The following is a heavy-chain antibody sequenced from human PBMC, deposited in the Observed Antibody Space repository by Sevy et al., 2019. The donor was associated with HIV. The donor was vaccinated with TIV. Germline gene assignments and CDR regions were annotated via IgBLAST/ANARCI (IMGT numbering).Heavy chain of an antibody. CDR2: ITGDGSDK. CDR1: GFTLSANW. V-gene: IGHV3-7*01. D-gene: IGHD3-16*01. Sequence: GGSLRLSCAASGFTLSANWMNWVRQAPGKGLEWVANITGDGSDKHYVDSVEGRFTISRDNAKDLLYLQMNSLRVEDTAVYYCAHETFGRFESWGQGTLVTVSS. CDR3: AHETFGRFES. J-gene: IGHJ4*02.